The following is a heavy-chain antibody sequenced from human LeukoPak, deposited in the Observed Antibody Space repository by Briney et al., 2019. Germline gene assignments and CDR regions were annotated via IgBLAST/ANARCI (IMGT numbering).Heavy chain of an antibody. CDR1: GFTFSSYD. D-gene: IGHD3-10*01. CDR3: AKDMVVWFGEFAFDY. J-gene: IGHJ4*02. CDR2: ISTSGSTI. V-gene: IGHV3-48*03. Sequence: QPGGSLRLSCAASGFTFSSYDMNWLRQAPGKGLEWVSYISTSGSTIYYADSVKGRFTISRDNAKNSLYLQMNSLRADDTALYYCAKDMVVWFGEFAFDYWGQGTLVTVSS.